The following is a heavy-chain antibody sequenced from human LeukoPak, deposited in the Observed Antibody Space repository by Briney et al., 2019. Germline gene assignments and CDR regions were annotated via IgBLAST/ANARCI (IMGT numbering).Heavy chain of an antibody. CDR1: GGSFSGYY. CDR2: INHSGST. CDR3: ARVLQGSSGQHWYFDL. D-gene: IGHD6-19*01. J-gene: IGHJ2*01. V-gene: IGHV4-34*01. Sequence: ASEILSLTCAVYGGSFSGYYWSWIRQPPGKGLEWIGEINHSGSTNYNPSLKSRVTISVDTSKNPFSLRLSSVTAADTAVYYCARVLQGSSGQHWYFDLWGRGTLVTVSS.